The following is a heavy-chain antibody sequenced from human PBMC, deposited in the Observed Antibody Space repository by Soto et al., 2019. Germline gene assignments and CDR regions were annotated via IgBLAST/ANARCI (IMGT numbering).Heavy chain of an antibody. D-gene: IGHD2-15*01. J-gene: IGHJ4*02. V-gene: IGHV4-30-4*01. CDR3: ASYSLNCSGGSCYFDYLDY. CDR2: IYYSGST. Sequence: THSLTNSVSEGTISNGGDCWSWIHQPPGKGLEWIGYIYYSGSTYYNPSLKSRVTISVDTSKNQFSLKLSSVTAADTAVYYCASYSLNCSGGSCYFDYLDYWGQGTLVTVSS. CDR1: EGTISNGGDC.